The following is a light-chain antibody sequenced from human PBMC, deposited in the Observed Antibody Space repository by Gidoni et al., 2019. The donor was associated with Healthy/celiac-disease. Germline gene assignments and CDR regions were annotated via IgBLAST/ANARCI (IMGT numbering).Light chain of an antibody. CDR3: SSYAGSNNYVV. CDR2: EVS. V-gene: IGLV2-8*01. CDR1: RSDVGGYNY. J-gene: IGLJ2*01. Sequence: QSALTQPPSASGSPGQSVTISCTGTRSDVGGYNYVSWYQQHPGKAPKLMIYEVSKRPSGVPDRCSGSKSGNTASLTVSGLQAEDEADYYCSSYAGSNNYVVFGGGTKLTVL.